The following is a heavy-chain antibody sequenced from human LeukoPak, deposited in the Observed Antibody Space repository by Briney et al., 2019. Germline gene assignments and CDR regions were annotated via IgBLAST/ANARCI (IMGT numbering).Heavy chain of an antibody. J-gene: IGHJ4*02. Sequence: SETLSLTCTVSGGSISSSSYYWGWIRQPPGKGLEWIGSIYYSGSTNYNPSLKSRVTISVDTSKNQFSLKLSSVTAADTAVYYCARFTSTYFDYWGQGTLVTVSS. D-gene: IGHD1-1*01. CDR3: ARFTSTYFDY. V-gene: IGHV4-39*07. CDR1: GGSISSSSYY. CDR2: IYYSGST.